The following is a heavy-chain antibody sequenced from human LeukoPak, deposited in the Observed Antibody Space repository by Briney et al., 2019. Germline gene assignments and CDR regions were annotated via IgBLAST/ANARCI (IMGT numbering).Heavy chain of an antibody. CDR3: AREGVDYDFWSGYYRYYMDV. Sequence: GGSLRLSCAASGFTFSSYSMNWVRQAPGKGLEWVSYISSSSSTIYYADSVKGRFTISRDNAKNSLYLQMNSLRAEDTAVYYCAREGVDYDFWSGYYRYYMDVWGKGTTVTDSS. D-gene: IGHD3-3*01. J-gene: IGHJ6*03. CDR2: ISSSSSTI. V-gene: IGHV3-48*01. CDR1: GFTFSSYS.